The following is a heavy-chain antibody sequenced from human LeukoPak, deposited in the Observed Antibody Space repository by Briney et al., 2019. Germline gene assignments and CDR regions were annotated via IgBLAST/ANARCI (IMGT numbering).Heavy chain of an antibody. Sequence: GGSLRLSCAASGFTFSSYAMHWVRQAPGKGLEWVAVISYDGSNKYYADSVKGRFTISRDNSKNTLYLQMNSLRAEDTAVYYCARDFAALDYWGQGTLVTVSS. CDR3: ARDFAALDY. D-gene: IGHD3-3*01. V-gene: IGHV3-30*04. J-gene: IGHJ4*02. CDR1: GFTFSSYA. CDR2: ISYDGSNK.